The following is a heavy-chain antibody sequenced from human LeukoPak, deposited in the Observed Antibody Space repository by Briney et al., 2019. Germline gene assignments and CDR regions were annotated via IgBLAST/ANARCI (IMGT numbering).Heavy chain of an antibody. Sequence: PGGSLRLSCAASGFTFSDYYMSWIRQAPGKGLEWVSYISSSGSTTYYADSVKGRFTISRDNAKNSLYLQMNSLRAEDTAVYYCARRHREDTFFDYWGQGTLVTVSS. D-gene: IGHD2-2*02. V-gene: IGHV3-11*01. CDR2: ISSSGSTT. CDR3: ARRHREDTFFDY. J-gene: IGHJ4*02. CDR1: GFTFSDYY.